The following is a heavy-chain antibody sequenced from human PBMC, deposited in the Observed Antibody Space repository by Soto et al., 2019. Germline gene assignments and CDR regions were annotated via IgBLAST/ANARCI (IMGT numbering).Heavy chain of an antibody. J-gene: IGHJ6*02. CDR2: IIPIFGTA. D-gene: IGHD6-6*01. CDR1: GGTFSSYA. Sequence: SVKVSCKASGGTFSSYAISWVRQAPGQGLEWMGGIIPIFGTANYAQKFQGRVTITADESTSTAYMELGSLRSEDTAVYYCASAPYSSSPLDHYYYYGMDVWGQGTTVTVSS. CDR3: ASAPYSSSPLDHYYYYGMDV. V-gene: IGHV1-69*13.